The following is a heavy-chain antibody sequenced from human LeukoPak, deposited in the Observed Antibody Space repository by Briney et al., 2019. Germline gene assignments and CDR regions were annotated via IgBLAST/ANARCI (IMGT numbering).Heavy chain of an antibody. D-gene: IGHD6-6*01. Sequence: ASVKVSCKASGVTLSSFTITWVRQAPGQGLEWMGGIIPVFGTANYAQKFQGRVTITADESTRTAYMELTSLRSEDTAVYYCARRARSSSLDVPWFDSWGQGTLVTVSS. CDR3: ARRARSSSLDVPWFDS. J-gene: IGHJ5*01. V-gene: IGHV1-69*13. CDR1: GVTLSSFT. CDR2: IIPVFGTA.